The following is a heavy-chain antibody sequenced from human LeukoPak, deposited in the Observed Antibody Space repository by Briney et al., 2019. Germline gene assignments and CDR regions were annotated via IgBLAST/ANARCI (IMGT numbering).Heavy chain of an antibody. V-gene: IGHV1-46*01. CDR3: ARVYRGYDFLNYFDY. CDR2: INPSGGST. CDR1: GYTFTSYY. Sequence: ASVKVSCKASGYTFTSYYMHWVRQAPGQGLEWMGIINPSGGSTSYAQKFQGRVTMTRDTSTSTAYMELRSLRSDDTAVYYCARVYRGYDFLNYFDYWGQGTLVTVSS. J-gene: IGHJ4*02. D-gene: IGHD3-9*01.